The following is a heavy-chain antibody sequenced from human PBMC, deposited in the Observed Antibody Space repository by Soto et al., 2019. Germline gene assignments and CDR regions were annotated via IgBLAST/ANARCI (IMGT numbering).Heavy chain of an antibody. CDR1: GFTFSSYA. J-gene: IGHJ5*02. CDR2: ISGSGGST. V-gene: IGHV3-23*01. D-gene: IGHD3-10*01. Sequence: EVQLLESGGGLVQPGGSLRLSCAASGFTFSSYAMSWVRQAPGEGLEWVSAISGSGGSTYYADSVKGRFTISRDNSKNTLYLQMNSLRAEDTAVYYCAKVLRYYYGSGSCGFDPWGQGTLVTVSS. CDR3: AKVLRYYYGSGSCGFDP.